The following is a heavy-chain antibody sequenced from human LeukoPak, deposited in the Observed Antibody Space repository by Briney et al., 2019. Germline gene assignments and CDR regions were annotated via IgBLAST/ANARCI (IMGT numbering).Heavy chain of an antibody. CDR3: ARGSVTGGWYLNLGY. CDR1: GYTFSGYY. V-gene: IGHV1-2*02. Sequence: GASVKVSCKASGYTFSGYYMHWVRQAPGQGLEWMGWIYPNSGDTNYVQNFQGRVTMTRDTSISTVYMELTRLTSDDTAVYYCARGSVTGGWYLNLGYWGQGTLVTVSS. J-gene: IGHJ4*02. CDR2: IYPNSGDT. D-gene: IGHD6-19*01.